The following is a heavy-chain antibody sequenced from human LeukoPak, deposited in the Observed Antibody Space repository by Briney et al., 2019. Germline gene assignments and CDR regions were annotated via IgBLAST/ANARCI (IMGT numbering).Heavy chain of an antibody. V-gene: IGHV3-73*01. Sequence: PGGSLKLSCAASGFTFSGSAMHWVRQASGKGLEWVGRIRSKANSYATAYAASVKGRFTISRDDSKNTAYLQMNSLKTEDTAVYYCARAMIRGVISPAYWGQGTLVTVSS. CDR3: ARAMIRGVISPAY. J-gene: IGHJ4*02. CDR1: GFTFSGSA. CDR2: IRSKANSYAT. D-gene: IGHD3-10*01.